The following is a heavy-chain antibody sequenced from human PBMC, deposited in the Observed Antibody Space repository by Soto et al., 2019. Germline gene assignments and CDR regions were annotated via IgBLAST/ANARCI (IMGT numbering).Heavy chain of an antibody. CDR3: AKGGRDGYNA. CDR2: INPNSGGT. CDR1: GYTFTESH. V-gene: IGHV1-2*02. J-gene: IGHJ5*02. D-gene: IGHD3-16*01. Sequence: QVHLIQSGAEVKKPGASVKVSCKASGYTFTESHIHWLRQAPGQGLEWMGWINPNSGGTNSPQKLLGRGTMTSDTSINTAYMELRRLTYDDTAVYYCAKGGRDGYNAWGQGTLVTVSS.